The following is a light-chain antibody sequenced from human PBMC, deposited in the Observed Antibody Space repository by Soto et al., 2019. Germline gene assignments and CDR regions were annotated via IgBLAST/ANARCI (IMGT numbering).Light chain of an antibody. Sequence: DIQLTQSPSSLSASVGDRVTITCRASQDISHYLAWYQQRPGKVPRLLIYAASTLKIGVPTRFSGSGSGTDFTLTISGLQPEDVATYYCQKYGRAPWTFGQGTNVDIK. CDR3: QKYGRAPWT. J-gene: IGKJ1*01. CDR1: QDISHY. V-gene: IGKV1-27*01. CDR2: AAS.